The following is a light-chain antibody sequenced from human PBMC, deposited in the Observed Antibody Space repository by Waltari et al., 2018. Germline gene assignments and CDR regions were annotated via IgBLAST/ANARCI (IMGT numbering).Light chain of an antibody. V-gene: IGLV1-44*01. CDR3: AAWDDSLNGPV. J-gene: IGLJ3*02. Sequence: QSVLTQPPSASGTPGQRVTISCSGSSSNIGSNTVNWYQQLPGTAPKLLIYDNNQRPSGVPDRCAGSKTGTSASLAISGLQSEDEADYSCAAWDDSLNGPVFGGGTKLTVL. CDR1: SSNIGSNT. CDR2: DNN.